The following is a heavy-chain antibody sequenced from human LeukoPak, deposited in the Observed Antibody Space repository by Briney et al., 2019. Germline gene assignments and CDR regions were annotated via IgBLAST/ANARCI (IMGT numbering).Heavy chain of an antibody. CDR1: GYTFTGYY. D-gene: IGHD5-12*01. J-gene: IGHJ6*02. CDR2: INPNSGGT. Sequence: ASVKVSCKASGYTFTGYYMHWVRRAPGQGLEWMGWINPNSGGTNYAQKFQGRVTMTRDTSINKAYMELSRLRSDDTAVYYCARGEWLRFGNYYYYGMDVWGQGTTVTVSS. V-gene: IGHV1-2*02. CDR3: ARGEWLRFGNYYYYGMDV.